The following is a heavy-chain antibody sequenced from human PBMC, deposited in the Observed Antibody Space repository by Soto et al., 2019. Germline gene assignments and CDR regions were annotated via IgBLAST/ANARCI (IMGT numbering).Heavy chain of an antibody. CDR2: IYYSGST. V-gene: IGHV4-39*01. D-gene: IGHD2-21*01. CDR1: GGSISSSSYY. J-gene: IGHJ4*02. Sequence: SETLSLTCTVSGGSISSSSYYWGWIRQPPGKGLEWIGSIYYSGSTYYNPSLKSRVTISVDTSKNQFSLKLSSVTAADTAVYYCARQLIRVRGDYFDYWGQGTLVTVSS. CDR3: ARQLIRVRGDYFDY.